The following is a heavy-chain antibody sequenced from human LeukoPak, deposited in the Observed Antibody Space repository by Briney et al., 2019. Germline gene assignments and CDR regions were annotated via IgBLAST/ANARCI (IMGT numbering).Heavy chain of an antibody. D-gene: IGHD2-2*01. CDR2: INPNSGGT. CDR1: GYTFTGYY. CDR3: AREGYQLLEAYYYYYGMDV. V-gene: IGHV1-2*02. Sequence: ASVKVSCKASGYTFTGYYMHWVRQAPGQGLEWMGWINPNSGGTNYAQKFQGRVTMTRDTSISTAYMELSRLRSDDTAVYYCAREGYQLLEAYYYYYGMDVWGQGTTVTVSS. J-gene: IGHJ6*02.